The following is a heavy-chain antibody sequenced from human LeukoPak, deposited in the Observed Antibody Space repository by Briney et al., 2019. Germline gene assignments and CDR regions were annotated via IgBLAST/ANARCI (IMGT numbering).Heavy chain of an antibody. CDR2: ISGSGGST. Sequence: PGGSPRLSCAASGFTFSSYAMSWVRQAPGKGLEWVSAISGSGGSTYYADSVKGRFTISRDNSKNTLYLQMNSLRADDTAVYYCAKGTGVAVAGHLEGDAFDIWGQGTMVTVSS. CDR3: AKGTGVAVAGHLEGDAFDI. CDR1: GFTFSSYA. J-gene: IGHJ3*02. D-gene: IGHD6-19*01. V-gene: IGHV3-23*01.